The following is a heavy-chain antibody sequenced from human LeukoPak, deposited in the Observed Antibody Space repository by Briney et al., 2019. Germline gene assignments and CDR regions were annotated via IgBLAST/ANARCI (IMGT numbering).Heavy chain of an antibody. V-gene: IGHV1-8*01. D-gene: IGHD1-14*01. J-gene: IGHJ5*02. CDR3: VRDAEGAGISVNFWFDP. CDR1: GFTFTRYD. Sequence: ASVKVSCKASGFTFTRYDINWVRQDSGQGLEWMGWMNPNNGNTGYAQKFQGRVTMTRDTYTSTAYMELRGLRPEDTAVYYRVRDAEGAGISVNFWFDPWGQGTLVTVSS. CDR2: MNPNNGNT.